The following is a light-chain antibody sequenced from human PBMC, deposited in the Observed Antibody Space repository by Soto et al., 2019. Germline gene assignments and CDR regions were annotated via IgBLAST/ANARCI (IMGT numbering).Light chain of an antibody. CDR3: KQRNSWPIT. V-gene: IGKV3D-20*02. J-gene: IGKJ5*01. Sequence: EIVLTQSPGTLSLSPGESATLSCRASQSVSNNYLAWYQQKPGQATRLLIYGASNRATGIPDRFSGSGSGTDFTLTISRLEPEEFAVYYCKQRNSWPITVGQGTRLEIK. CDR2: GAS. CDR1: QSVSNNY.